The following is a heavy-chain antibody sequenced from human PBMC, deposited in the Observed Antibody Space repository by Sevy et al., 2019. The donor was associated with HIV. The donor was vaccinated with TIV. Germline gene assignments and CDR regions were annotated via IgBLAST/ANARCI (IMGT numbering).Heavy chain of an antibody. CDR3: GREAPTGYCWYFDL. Sequence: GGSLRLSCAASGFTFSNHGMHWVRQVTGQGLEWVSAIGADGATYYPDSMKGRFTIARGNAKNSLYLQMNSLTDGDTAVYYCGREAPTGYCWYFDLWGRGTLVTVSS. J-gene: IGHJ2*01. D-gene: IGHD3-9*01. CDR1: GFTFSNHG. V-gene: IGHV3-13*01. CDR2: IGADGAT.